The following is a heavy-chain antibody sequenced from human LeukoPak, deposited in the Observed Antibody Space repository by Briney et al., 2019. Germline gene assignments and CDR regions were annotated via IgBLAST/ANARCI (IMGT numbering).Heavy chain of an antibody. D-gene: IGHD3-10*01. V-gene: IGHV4-61*01. CDR1: GGSISSSSYY. Sequence: KPSETLSLTCTVSGGSISSSSYYWSWIRQPPGKGLEWIGYIYYSGSTNYNPSLKSRVTISVDTSKNQFSLKLSSVTAADTAVYYCARDSGGVDYWGQGTLVTVSS. CDR3: ARDSGGVDY. CDR2: IYYSGST. J-gene: IGHJ4*02.